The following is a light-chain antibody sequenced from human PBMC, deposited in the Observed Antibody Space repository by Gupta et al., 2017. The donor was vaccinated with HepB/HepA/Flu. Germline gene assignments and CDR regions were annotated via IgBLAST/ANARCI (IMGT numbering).Light chain of an antibody. V-gene: IGKV3-20*01. CDR1: QSVSGNY. CDR3: QQYGPSPPYT. J-gene: IGKJ2*01. CDR2: GAS. Sequence: EIVLTQSPGTLSLSPGERATPSCRASQSVSGNYLAWYQQQSGQAPRLLIYGASTRATGVPDRFSGSRSVTDFTLTITRLEPEDFAVFYCQQYGPSPPYTFGQGTNLESK.